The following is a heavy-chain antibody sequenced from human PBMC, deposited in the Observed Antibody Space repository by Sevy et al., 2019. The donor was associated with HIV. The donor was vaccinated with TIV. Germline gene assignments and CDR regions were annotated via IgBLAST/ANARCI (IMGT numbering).Heavy chain of an antibody. J-gene: IGHJ5*02. Sequence: GGSLRLSCAASGFTFSSYAMSWVRQAPGKGLEWVSAISGSGGSTYYADSVKGRFNISRDNSKNTLYLQMNSLRAEDTAVYYCAKEDIVVVVAAKKGWFDPWGQGTLVTVSS. D-gene: IGHD2-15*01. CDR2: ISGSGGST. CDR3: AKEDIVVVVAAKKGWFDP. V-gene: IGHV3-23*01. CDR1: GFTFSSYA.